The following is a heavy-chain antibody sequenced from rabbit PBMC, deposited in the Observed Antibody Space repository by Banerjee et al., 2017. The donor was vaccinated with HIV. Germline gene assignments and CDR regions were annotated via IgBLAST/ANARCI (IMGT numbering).Heavy chain of an antibody. V-gene: IGHV1S43*01. J-gene: IGHJ4*01. CDR3: ARDLAGVIGWNFGL. CDR2: IYTNGGST. CDR1: GFDFSSYY. D-gene: IGHD4-1*01. Sequence: QEQLVESGGGLVQPGGSLTLSCKASGFDFSSYYMCWVRQAPGKGLELIACIYTNGGSTWYASWVNGRFTISRSTSLNTVDLKMTSLTAADTATYFCARDLAGVIGWNFGLWGQGTLVTVS.